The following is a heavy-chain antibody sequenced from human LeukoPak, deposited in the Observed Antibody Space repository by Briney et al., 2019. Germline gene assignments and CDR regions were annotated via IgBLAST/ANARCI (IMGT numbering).Heavy chain of an antibody. Sequence: GGSLRLSCVASGFTFSSYAMSWVRQAPGKGLEWVAFIRSDGSNKLYPDSVKGRFTISRDNSRNTLYLQMNNMRAEDTAAYYCTSAAHDYWGQGTLVTVSS. CDR2: IRSDGSNK. D-gene: IGHD6-25*01. CDR3: TSAAHDY. V-gene: IGHV3-30*02. J-gene: IGHJ4*02. CDR1: GFTFSSYA.